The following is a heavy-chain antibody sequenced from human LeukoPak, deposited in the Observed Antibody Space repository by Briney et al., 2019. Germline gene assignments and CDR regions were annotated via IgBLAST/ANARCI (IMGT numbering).Heavy chain of an antibody. J-gene: IGHJ4*02. CDR3: AKGYAGLRFLEWSNPLGLLFDY. Sequence: GGSLRLSCAASGFTFSSYWMSWVRQAPGKGLEWVANIKQDGSEKYYVDSVKGRFTISRDNAKNSLYLQMNSLRAEDTAVYYCAKGYAGLRFLEWSNPLGLLFDYWGQGTLVTVSS. CDR2: IKQDGSEK. D-gene: IGHD3-3*01. CDR1: GFTFSSYW. V-gene: IGHV3-7*03.